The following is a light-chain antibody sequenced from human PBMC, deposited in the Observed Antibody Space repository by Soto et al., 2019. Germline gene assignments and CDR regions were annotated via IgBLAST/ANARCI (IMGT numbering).Light chain of an antibody. CDR2: GAS. Sequence: EILMTQSPATRSVSPGERATLSCRASQSVDSNLAWYQQKPGQAPRLLIYGASTRATGISARFSGSGSGTEFTLTISSLQSEDFGVYYCQQYNNSWTFGQGTKVDIK. CDR3: QQYNNSWT. V-gene: IGKV3-15*01. J-gene: IGKJ1*01. CDR1: QSVDSN.